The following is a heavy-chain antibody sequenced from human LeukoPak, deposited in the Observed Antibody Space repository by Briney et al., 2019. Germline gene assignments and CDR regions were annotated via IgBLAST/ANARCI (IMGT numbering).Heavy chain of an antibody. Sequence: PGGSLRLPCTASGFTFSNYGMHWVRQAPGKGLEWLAVISYEGSSKYYADSVKGRFTISRDNSKNTLYLQMNSLRDEDTAVYYCAKDSVFGIVGATLDYWGQGTLATVSS. CDR1: GFTFSNYG. J-gene: IGHJ4*02. V-gene: IGHV3-30*18. CDR3: AKDSVFGIVGATLDY. CDR2: ISYEGSSK. D-gene: IGHD1-26*01.